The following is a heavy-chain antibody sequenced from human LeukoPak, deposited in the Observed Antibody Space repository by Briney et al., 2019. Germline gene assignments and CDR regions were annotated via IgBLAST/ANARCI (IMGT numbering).Heavy chain of an antibody. CDR2: IWYEGSHK. J-gene: IGHJ4*02. D-gene: IGHD3-22*01. V-gene: IGHV3-30*02. CDR3: AKDERGYYDSSGFFGAIDY. Sequence: GGSLRLAFSASRFTFHRAAIAWVRQAPGKGLGWVASIWYEGSHKYYADSVKGRFTVSRDNSKNTLYLQMNSLRAEDTAVYSCAKDERGYYDSSGFFGAIDYWGQGSLVSVSS. CDR1: RFTFHRAA.